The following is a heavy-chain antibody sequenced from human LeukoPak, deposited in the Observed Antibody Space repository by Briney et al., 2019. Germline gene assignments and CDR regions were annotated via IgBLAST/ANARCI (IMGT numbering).Heavy chain of an antibody. V-gene: IGHV3-23*01. CDR2: ISDSGGST. J-gene: IGHJ4*02. CDR3: AKIAPWGAVTTTDGFDY. CDR1: GFSFSNYA. Sequence: PGGSLRLSCAASGFSFSNYAMSWVRQAPGKGLEWVSAISDSGGSTYYADSVKGRFTISRDNSKNTLYVQMNSLRVEDTAVYYCAKIAPWGAVTTTDGFDYWGQGTLVTVSP. D-gene: IGHD4-17*01.